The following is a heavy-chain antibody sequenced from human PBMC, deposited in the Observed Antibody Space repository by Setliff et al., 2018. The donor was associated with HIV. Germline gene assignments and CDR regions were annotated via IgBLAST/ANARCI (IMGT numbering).Heavy chain of an antibody. CDR3: ARQYYDYVWGTYRSQYYFDN. V-gene: IGHV4-59*08. J-gene: IGHJ4*02. Sequence: SETLSLTCTVSGGSISSYYWSWIRQPPGKGLEWIGYIYYSGSTNYNPSLKSRVTISVDTSKNQFSLKLSSVTAADTAVYYCARQYYDYVWGTYRSQYYFDNWGQGTLVTVSS. D-gene: IGHD3-16*02. CDR1: GGSISSYY. CDR2: IYYSGST.